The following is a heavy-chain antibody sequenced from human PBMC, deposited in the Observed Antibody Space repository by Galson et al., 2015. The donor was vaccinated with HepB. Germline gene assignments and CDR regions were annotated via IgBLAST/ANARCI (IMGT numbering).Heavy chain of an antibody. D-gene: IGHD2-2*01. CDR1: GGSISSSSYY. J-gene: IGHJ6*02. CDR2: IYYSWST. V-gene: IGHV4-39*01. Sequence: ETLSLTCTVSGGSISSSSYYWGWIRQPPGKGLEWIGSIYYSWSTYYNPSLKSRVTISVDTSKNQFSLKLSSVTAADTAVYYCARRGVGGCSSTSCQPPWLRTDYGMDVWGQGTTVTVSS. CDR3: ARRGVGGCSSTSCQPPWLRTDYGMDV.